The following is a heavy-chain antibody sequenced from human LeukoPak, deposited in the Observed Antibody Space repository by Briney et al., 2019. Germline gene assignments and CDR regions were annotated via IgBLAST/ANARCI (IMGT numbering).Heavy chain of an antibody. D-gene: IGHD4-17*01. J-gene: IGHJ4*02. CDR2: LSWNSGII. Sequence: GGSLRLSCAASGFTFDDYALHWVRQAPGKGLEWVSGLSWNSGIIVYADSVKGRFTISRDNAKNSLYLQMNSLRTEDTALYYCAKATDGDVATNFDYWGQGTPVTVSS. CDR1: GFTFDDYA. CDR3: AKATDGDVATNFDY. V-gene: IGHV3-9*01.